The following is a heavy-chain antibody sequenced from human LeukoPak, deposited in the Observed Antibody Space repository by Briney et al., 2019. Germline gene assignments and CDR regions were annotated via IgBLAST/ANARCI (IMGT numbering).Heavy chain of an antibody. CDR2: ISSSGNTI. D-gene: IGHD1-1*01. CDR1: GFTFSDYY. Sequence: GGSLRLSCAASGFTFSDYYMSWIRQAPGKGLEWVSFISSSGNTIYYADSVKGRFTISRDNAKNSLYLQMNSLRAEDTAVYYCARRGVQLQRISWFDPWGQGTLVTVSS. V-gene: IGHV3-11*01. J-gene: IGHJ5*02. CDR3: ARRGVQLQRISWFDP.